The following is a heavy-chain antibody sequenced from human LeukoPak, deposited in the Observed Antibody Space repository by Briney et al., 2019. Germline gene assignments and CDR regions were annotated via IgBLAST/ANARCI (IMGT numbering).Heavy chain of an antibody. CDR3: ARSREATAGPFDY. V-gene: IGHV1-2*02. CDR1: GYTFTDYY. D-gene: IGHD6-13*01. J-gene: IGHJ4*02. CDR2: INPNSGGT. Sequence: ASVKVSCKASGYTFTDYYMHWVRQAPGQGLEWMGWINPNSGGTNSAQRFQGRVTMARDTSISTAYMELSRLRSDDTAVYQCARSREATAGPFDYWGQGTLVTVSS.